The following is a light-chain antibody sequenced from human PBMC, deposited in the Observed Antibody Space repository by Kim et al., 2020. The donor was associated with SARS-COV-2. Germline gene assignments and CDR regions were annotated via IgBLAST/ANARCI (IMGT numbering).Light chain of an antibody. Sequence: SRSASVGDRVTSTCRASQSISNYLNWYQHKPGRAPDLLIYAASTLQSGVPSRFTGSGSGTDFTLTITSLQPEDFATYYCQQSYTTPYTFGQGTKLEI. CDR1: QSISNY. CDR2: AAS. J-gene: IGKJ2*01. CDR3: QQSYTTPYT. V-gene: IGKV1-39*01.